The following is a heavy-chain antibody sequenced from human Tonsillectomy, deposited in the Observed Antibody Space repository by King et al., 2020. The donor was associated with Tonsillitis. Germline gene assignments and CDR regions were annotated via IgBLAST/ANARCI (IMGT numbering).Heavy chain of an antibody. CDR3: ARDIRYVDYAGPAFDI. V-gene: IGHV1-18*04. CDR2: ISVYNGNT. Sequence: QLVQSGAEVKKPGASVKVSCKASDYTFTNFGISWVRQAPGQGLEWMGWISVYNGNTEYAQKVQGRVTMTTDTSTNTAFMELRSLRSDDTAVYYCARDIRYVDYAGPAFDIWGQGTMVTVSS. CDR1: DYTFTNFG. J-gene: IGHJ3*02. D-gene: IGHD4-17*01.